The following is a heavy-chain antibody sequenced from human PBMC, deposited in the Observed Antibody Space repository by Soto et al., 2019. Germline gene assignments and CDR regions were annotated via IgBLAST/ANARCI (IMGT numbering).Heavy chain of an antibody. CDR3: ARRGYCNNGVCYYGMDV. V-gene: IGHV4-4*02. D-gene: IGHD2-8*01. CDR1: GGSISSSNW. CDR2: IYHSGST. Sequence: QVQLQESGPGLVKPSGTLSLTCAVSGGSISSSNWWSWVRQPPGKGLEWIGEIYHSGSTNYNPSLKRRVTISVDKSKNYCALKRSSVTAADTAVYYCARRGYCNNGVCYYGMDVWGQGTTVTVSS. J-gene: IGHJ6*02.